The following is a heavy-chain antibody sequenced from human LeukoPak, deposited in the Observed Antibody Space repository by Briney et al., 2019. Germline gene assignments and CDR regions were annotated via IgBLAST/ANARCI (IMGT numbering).Heavy chain of an antibody. Sequence: ASVKVSCKASGYTFTGYYMHWVRQAPGQGLEWMGWINPNSGGTNYAQKFQGRVTMTRDTSISTAYMELSRLRSDDTAVYYCARDRGSSSFAARWGQGTLVTASS. D-gene: IGHD6-6*01. V-gene: IGHV1-2*02. J-gene: IGHJ4*02. CDR2: INPNSGGT. CDR1: GYTFTGYY. CDR3: ARDRGSSSFAAR.